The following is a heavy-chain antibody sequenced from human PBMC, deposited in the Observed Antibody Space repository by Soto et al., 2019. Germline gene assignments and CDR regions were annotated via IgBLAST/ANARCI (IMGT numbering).Heavy chain of an antibody. CDR1: GYSFTSYW. CDR2: IYPGDSDT. V-gene: IGHV5-51*01. D-gene: IGHD3-3*01. J-gene: IGHJ6*02. Sequence: GESLKISCKGSGYSFTSYWIGWVRQMPGKGLERMGIIYPGDSDTRYSPTFQGQVTISADKSISTAYLQWSSLKASDTAMFYCARHLVGYDFWSGYYTGGGGMDVWGQGTTVTVSS. CDR3: ARHLVGYDFWSGYYTGGGGMDV.